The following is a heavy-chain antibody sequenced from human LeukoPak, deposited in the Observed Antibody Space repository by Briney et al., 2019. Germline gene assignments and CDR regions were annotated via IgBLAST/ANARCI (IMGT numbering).Heavy chain of an antibody. CDR2: ISAYNGNT. V-gene: IGHV1-18*01. Sequence: ASVTVSCKASGYTFTSYGISWVRQAPGQGLEWMGWISAYNGNTNYAQKLQGRVTMTTDTSTSTAYMELRSLRSDDTAVYYCARDGRYYDSSGDEETDYWGQGTLVTVSS. CDR1: GYTFTSYG. D-gene: IGHD3-22*01. J-gene: IGHJ4*02. CDR3: ARDGRYYDSSGDEETDY.